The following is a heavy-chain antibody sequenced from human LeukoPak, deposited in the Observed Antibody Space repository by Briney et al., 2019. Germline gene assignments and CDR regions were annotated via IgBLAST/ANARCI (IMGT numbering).Heavy chain of an antibody. CDR1: GGTFSSYA. J-gene: IGHJ4*02. CDR3: ARGDYGDY. Sequence: SVKVSCKASGGTFSSYAISWVRQAPGQGLEWMGRIIPILGIANYAQKFQGRVTITADKSTSTAHMELSSLRSEDTAVYYCARGDYGDYWGQGTLVTVSS. V-gene: IGHV1-69*04. CDR2: IIPILGIA.